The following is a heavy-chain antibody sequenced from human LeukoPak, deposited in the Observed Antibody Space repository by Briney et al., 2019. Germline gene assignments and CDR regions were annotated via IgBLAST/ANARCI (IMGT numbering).Heavy chain of an antibody. V-gene: IGHV4-39*01. CDR2: ISSSGKA. J-gene: IGHJ4*02. CDR1: GGSITTTDFD. Sequence: PSETLSLTCAVSGGSITTTDFDWAWIRQPPGQGFEWIATISSSGKAYYYPSLMSRVTISVDTSKNQFSLDVTSVTAADTGLFYCARFKGGTGFDYSGRGILV. CDR3: ARFKGGTGFDY. D-gene: IGHD1-26*01.